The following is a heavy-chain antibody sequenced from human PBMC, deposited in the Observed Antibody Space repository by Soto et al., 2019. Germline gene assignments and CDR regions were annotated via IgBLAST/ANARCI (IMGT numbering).Heavy chain of an antibody. CDR2: ISAHNGNT. J-gene: IGHJ4*02. D-gene: IGHD3-10*01. Sequence: ASVKVSCKASDYTFTSYGISWVRQAPGQGLEWMGWISAHNGNTNYAQKLQGRVTMSTDTSTSTAYMELRSLRSDDTAVYYCARDTYYYGSGSYNMFDHWGQGTLVTVSS. V-gene: IGHV1-18*01. CDR1: DYTFTSYG. CDR3: ARDTYYYGSGSYNMFDH.